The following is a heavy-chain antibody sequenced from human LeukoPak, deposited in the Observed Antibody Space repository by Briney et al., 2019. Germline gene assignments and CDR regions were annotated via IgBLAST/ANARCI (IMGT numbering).Heavy chain of an antibody. CDR3: ARGYYHAFDI. CDR2: IYSSGTT. Sequence: SETLSLTCTVSGGSVSSASYYWSWIRQPPGKGLNWIGYIYSSGTTNCSPSLKSRVTTSVDTSKNQFSLKLSSVTAADTAVYYCARGYYHAFDIWGQGTMVTVSS. D-gene: IGHD3-22*01. J-gene: IGHJ3*02. CDR1: GGSVSSASYY. V-gene: IGHV4-61*01.